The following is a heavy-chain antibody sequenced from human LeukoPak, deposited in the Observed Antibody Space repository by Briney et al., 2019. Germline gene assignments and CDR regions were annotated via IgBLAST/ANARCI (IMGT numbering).Heavy chain of an antibody. D-gene: IGHD3-22*01. V-gene: IGHV4-31*03. J-gene: IGHJ3*02. CDR3: ARGDYYYDSTDLGAFDI. CDR2: IYYSGST. CDR1: GGSISSGGYY. Sequence: SETLSLTCTVSGGSISSGGYYWSWIRQHPGKGLEWIGYIYYSGSTYYNPSLKSRVTISVDTSKNQFSQKLSSVTAADTAVYYCARGDYYYDSTDLGAFDIWGQGTMVTVSS.